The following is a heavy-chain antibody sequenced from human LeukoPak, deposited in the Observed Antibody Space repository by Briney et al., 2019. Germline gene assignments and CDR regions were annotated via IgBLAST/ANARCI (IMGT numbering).Heavy chain of an antibody. CDR3: ARGYYTIGDY. D-gene: IGHD3-3*01. Sequence: GSLRLSCAASGFTFSTYWMHWVRQAPGKGLVWVSLIKTDGSSTTYADSVEGRFTVSRDNAKNTLYLQMNSLRDEDTAVYYCARGYYTIGDYWGQGTLVTVSS. J-gene: IGHJ4*02. CDR2: IKTDGSST. V-gene: IGHV3-74*01. CDR1: GFTFSTYW.